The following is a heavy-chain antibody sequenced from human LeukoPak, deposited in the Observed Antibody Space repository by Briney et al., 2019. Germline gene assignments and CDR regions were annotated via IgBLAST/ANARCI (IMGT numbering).Heavy chain of an antibody. Sequence: ASVKASCKASGYTFTNYYIHWIRQAPGQGLEWMGWINPDSGGTNSAQRFQGRVTMTRDTSISTASMELSRLSSDDTAVYYCAQGATTLRGAFGLWGQGTMVTVSS. CDR2: INPDSGGT. J-gene: IGHJ3*01. V-gene: IGHV1-2*02. D-gene: IGHD1-26*01. CDR1: GYTFTNYY. CDR3: AQGATTLRGAFGL.